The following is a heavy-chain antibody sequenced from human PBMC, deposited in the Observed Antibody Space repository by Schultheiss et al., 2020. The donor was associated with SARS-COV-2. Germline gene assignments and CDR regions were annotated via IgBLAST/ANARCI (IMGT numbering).Heavy chain of an antibody. CDR1: GGSISSYY. CDR3: ARVRAGYSLNWFDP. J-gene: IGHJ5*02. V-gene: IGHV4-59*01. D-gene: IGHD6-13*01. CDR2: IYYSGST. Sequence: SQTLSLTCTVSGGSISSYYWSWIRQPPGKGLEWIGYIYYSGSTNYNPSLKSRVTISVDTSKNQFSLKLSSVTAADTAVYYCARVRAGYSLNWFDPGGQGTLVTVSS.